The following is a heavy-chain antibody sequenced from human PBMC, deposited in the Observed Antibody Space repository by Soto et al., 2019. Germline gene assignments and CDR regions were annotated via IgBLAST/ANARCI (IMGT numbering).Heavy chain of an antibody. Sequence: QVQLQQWGAGLLKPSETLSLTCAVYGGSFSGYYWSWIRQPPGKGLEWIGEINHSGSTNYNPSLKSRVTISVDTSKNQFSLKLSSVTAADTAVYYCARGTVEDSSGLNYFDYWGQGTLVTVSS. CDR1: GGSFSGYY. V-gene: IGHV4-34*01. J-gene: IGHJ4*02. CDR3: ARGTVEDSSGLNYFDY. CDR2: INHSGST. D-gene: IGHD6-19*01.